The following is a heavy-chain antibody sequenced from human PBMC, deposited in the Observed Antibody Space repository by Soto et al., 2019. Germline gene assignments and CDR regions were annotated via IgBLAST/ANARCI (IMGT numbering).Heavy chain of an antibody. CDR1: GYTFTDYY. J-gene: IGHJ4*02. Sequence: QVQLVQSGTEVRMPGASVKISCKASGYTFTDYYIHWVRQAPGQGLEWMGKIYPRGGSTTYAQKFQGRVTVTGDTSKNTVYMELNYLTSDDTAIYYCARDLNYDFYDFWGQGTLVIVSS. CDR2: IYPRGGST. CDR3: ARDLNYDFYDF. V-gene: IGHV1-46*01. D-gene: IGHD3-3*01.